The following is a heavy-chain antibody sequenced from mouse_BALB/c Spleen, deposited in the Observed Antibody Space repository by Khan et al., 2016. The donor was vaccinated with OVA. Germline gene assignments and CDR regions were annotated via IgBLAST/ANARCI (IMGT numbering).Heavy chain of an antibody. J-gene: IGHJ3*01. D-gene: IGHD1-1*01. CDR3: TSNLAGSFAY. CDR1: GFTFSNYG. Sequence: EVELVESGGDLVKPGGSLKLSCAASGFTFSNYGMSWVSQTPDKRLEWVATISSDGTYTYYPDSVKGRFTISRNNAKNTLYLQMSSLKSEDTAMYYCTSNLAGSFAYWGQGTLVTVSA. CDR2: ISSDGTYT. V-gene: IGHV5-6*01.